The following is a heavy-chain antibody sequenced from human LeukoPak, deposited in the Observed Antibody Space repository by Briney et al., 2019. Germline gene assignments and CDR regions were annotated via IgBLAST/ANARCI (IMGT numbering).Heavy chain of an antibody. CDR2: IYYSGST. Sequence: SETLSLTCTVSGGSISSSSYYWGWIRQPPGKGLEWIGYIYYSGSTNYNPSLKSRVTISVDTSKNQFSLKLSSVTAADTAVYYCARHRRWQDYYDSSGDDAFDIWGQGTMVTVSS. D-gene: IGHD3-22*01. CDR1: GGSISSSSYY. CDR3: ARHRRWQDYYDSSGDDAFDI. J-gene: IGHJ3*02. V-gene: IGHV4-61*05.